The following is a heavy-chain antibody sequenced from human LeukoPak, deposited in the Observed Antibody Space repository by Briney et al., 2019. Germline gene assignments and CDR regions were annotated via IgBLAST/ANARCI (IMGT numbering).Heavy chain of an antibody. Sequence: GRSLRLSCAASGFTFSSYAMHWVRQAPGKGLEWVAVISYDGSNKYYADSVKGRFTISRDNAKNSLYLQMTSLRAEDTAVYYCARRFWYAFDIWGQGTMVTVSS. D-gene: IGHD3-3*01. V-gene: IGHV3-30-3*01. CDR1: GFTFSSYA. J-gene: IGHJ3*02. CDR3: ARRFWYAFDI. CDR2: ISYDGSNK.